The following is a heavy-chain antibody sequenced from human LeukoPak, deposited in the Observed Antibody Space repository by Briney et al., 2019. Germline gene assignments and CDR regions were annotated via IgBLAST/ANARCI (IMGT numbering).Heavy chain of an antibody. Sequence: PGGSLRLSCAASGXTFSSHGMHWVRQAPGKGLEWVAVIWYDGSNKYYADSVKGRLTISRDNSKNTLFLQMNSLRAEDTGVYYCARDSSGGTRYFDYWGQGILVTVSS. V-gene: IGHV3-33*01. CDR1: GXTFSSHG. J-gene: IGHJ4*02. CDR2: IWYDGSNK. CDR3: ARDSSGGTRYFDY. D-gene: IGHD6-19*01.